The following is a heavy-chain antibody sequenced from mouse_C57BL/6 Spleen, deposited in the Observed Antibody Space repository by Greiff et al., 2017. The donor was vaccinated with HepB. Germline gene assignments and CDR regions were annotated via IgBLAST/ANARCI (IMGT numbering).Heavy chain of an antibody. CDR1: GYTFTDYY. CDR2: INPYNGGT. Sequence: VQLQQSGPVLVKPGASVKMSCKASGYTFTDYYMNWVKQSHGKSLEWIGVINPYNGGTSYNQKFKGKATLTVDKSSSTAYMELNSLTSEDSAVYYCARKYITTVVAPMDYWGQGTTLTVSS. J-gene: IGHJ2*01. CDR3: ARKYITTVVAPMDY. V-gene: IGHV1-19*01. D-gene: IGHD1-1*01.